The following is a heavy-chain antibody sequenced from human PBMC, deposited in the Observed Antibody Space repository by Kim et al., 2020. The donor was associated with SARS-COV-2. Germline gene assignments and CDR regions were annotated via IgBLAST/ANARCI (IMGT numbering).Heavy chain of an antibody. CDR3: ARNNAMDV. CDR1: GFSFSNHW. V-gene: IGHV3-7*03. Sequence: GGSLRLSCAASGFSFSNHWMTWVRQAPGRGPEWVANIKQHGSEKYYVGSVRGRFTISRDDAKNSLYLQMNSLRAEDTATYYCARNNAMDVWGQGTTVTVSS. CDR2: IKQHGSEK. J-gene: IGHJ6*02.